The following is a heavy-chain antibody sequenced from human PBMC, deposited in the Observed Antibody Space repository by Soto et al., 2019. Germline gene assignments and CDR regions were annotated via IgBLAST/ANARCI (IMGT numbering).Heavy chain of an antibody. D-gene: IGHD4-17*01. CDR3: AKRPGGFLGYGDLPSNDY. CDR2: ISGSGGST. V-gene: IGHV3-23*01. CDR1: GFTFSSYA. Sequence: EVQLLESGGGLVQPGGSLRLSCAASGFTFSSYAMSWVRQAPGKGLEWVSAISGSGGSTYYADSVKGRFTISRDNSKNTLYLQMNSLRAGETAVYYCAKRPGGFLGYGDLPSNDYWGQGTLVTVSS. J-gene: IGHJ4*02.